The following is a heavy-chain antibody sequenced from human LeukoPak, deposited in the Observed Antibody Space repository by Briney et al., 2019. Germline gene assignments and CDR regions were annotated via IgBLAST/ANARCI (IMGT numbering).Heavy chain of an antibody. J-gene: IGHJ4*02. V-gene: IGHV4-39*07. CDR3: ARKVGASDY. CDR1: GGSISSSSYY. Sequence: SETLSLTCTVSGGSISSSSYYWGWIRQPPGKGLEWIGYIYHSGSTYYNPSLKSRVTISVDRSKNQFSLKLSSVTAADTAVYYCARKVGASDYWGQGTLVTVSS. CDR2: IYHSGST. D-gene: IGHD1-26*01.